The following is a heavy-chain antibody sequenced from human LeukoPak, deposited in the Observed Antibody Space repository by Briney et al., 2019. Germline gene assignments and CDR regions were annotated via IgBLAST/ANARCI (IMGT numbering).Heavy chain of an antibody. D-gene: IGHD2-2*01. CDR2: INHSGST. V-gene: IGHV4-34*01. CDR3: ARRTVVVPAAVRGFDY. Sequence: SETLSLTCAVYGGSFSGYYWSWIRQPPGKGLEWIGEINHSGSTYYNPSLKSRVTISVDTFKNQFSLKLSSVTAADTAVYYCARRTVVVPAAVRGFDYWDQGTLVTVSS. J-gene: IGHJ4*02. CDR1: GGSFSGYY.